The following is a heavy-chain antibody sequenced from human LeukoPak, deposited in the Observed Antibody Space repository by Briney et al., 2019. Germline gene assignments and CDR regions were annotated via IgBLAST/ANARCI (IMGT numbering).Heavy chain of an antibody. Sequence: TSETLSLTCAVYGGSFSGYYWSWIRQPPGKGLEWIGEINHSGSTNYNPSLKSRVTISVDTSKNQFSLKLSSVTAADTAVYYCARQGFYVWGSYRLFDYWGQGTLVTVSS. CDR1: GGSFSGYY. D-gene: IGHD3-16*02. J-gene: IGHJ4*02. CDR3: ARQGFYVWGSYRLFDY. V-gene: IGHV4-34*01. CDR2: INHSGST.